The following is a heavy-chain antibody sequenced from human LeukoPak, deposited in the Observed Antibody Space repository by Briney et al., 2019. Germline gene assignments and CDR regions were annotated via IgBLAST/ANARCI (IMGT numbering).Heavy chain of an antibody. CDR3: AKDSGYEVYRDY. CDR2: MNPNSGNT. CDR1: GYTFTSYD. J-gene: IGHJ4*02. D-gene: IGHD5-12*01. Sequence: ASVKVSCKASGYTFTSYDINWVRQATGQGLEWMGWMNPNSGNTGYAQKFQGRVTMTRNTSISTAYMELSSLRSEDTAVYYCAKDSGYEVYRDYWGQGTLVTVSS. V-gene: IGHV1-8*01.